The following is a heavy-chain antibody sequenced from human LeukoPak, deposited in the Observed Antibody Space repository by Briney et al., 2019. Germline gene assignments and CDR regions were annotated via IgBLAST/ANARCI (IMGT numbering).Heavy chain of an antibody. J-gene: IGHJ5*02. CDR3: ARDRNYDFWSGPGWFDP. CDR1: GGSTSSYY. V-gene: IGHV4-59*01. CDR2: IYYSGST. D-gene: IGHD3-3*01. Sequence: SETLSLTCTVSGGSTSSYYWSWIRQPPGKGLEWIGYIYYSGSTNYNPSLKSRVTISVDTSKNQFSLKLSSVAAADTAVYYCARDRNYDFWSGPGWFDPWGQGTLVTVSS.